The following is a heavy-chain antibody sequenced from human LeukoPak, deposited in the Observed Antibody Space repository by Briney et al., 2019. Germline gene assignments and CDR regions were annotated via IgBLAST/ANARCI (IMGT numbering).Heavy chain of an antibody. D-gene: IGHD2-8*01. Sequence: SETLSLTCTVSGGSISSSSYYWGWIRQPPGKGLEWIGSIYYSGSTYYNPSLKSRVTISVNTSTNQFSLKLSTVTGADTAVYYCARQRRVLGYSTMGECSCPAATGYWGRGHVVPVSS. CDR1: GGSISSSSYY. V-gene: IGHV4-39*01. CDR3: ARQRRVLGYSTMGECSCPAATGY. J-gene: IGHJ4*02. CDR2: IYYSGST.